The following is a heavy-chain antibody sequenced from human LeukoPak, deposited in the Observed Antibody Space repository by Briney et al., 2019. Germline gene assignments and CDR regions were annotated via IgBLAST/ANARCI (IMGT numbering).Heavy chain of an antibody. CDR1: GFTFSSYG. D-gene: IGHD1-26*01. Sequence: GGSLRLSCAASGFTFSSYGMSWVRQAPGKGLEWVSSISSSSLYIYYADSVKGRFTVSRDNAKNSLYLQMNSLRAEDTAVYYCAREYNGNYYRPFDYWGQGTLVTVSS. CDR2: ISSSSLYI. J-gene: IGHJ4*02. CDR3: AREYNGNYYRPFDY. V-gene: IGHV3-21*01.